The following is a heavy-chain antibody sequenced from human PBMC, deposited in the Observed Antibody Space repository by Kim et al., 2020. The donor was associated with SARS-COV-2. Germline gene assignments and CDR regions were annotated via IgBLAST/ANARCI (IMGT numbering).Heavy chain of an antibody. V-gene: IGHV3-64D*09. Sequence: GGSLRLSCSASGFTFSTYDMHWVRQAPGKGLEYVSAIDNSGGRAYYTDSVKGRFTISRDNSKNSLYLQMRSLRYEDTAVYFCVKSASFGDYGADYWGQGT. CDR3: VKSASFGDYGADY. J-gene: IGHJ4*02. D-gene: IGHD4-17*01. CDR2: IDNSGGRA. CDR1: GFTFSTYD.